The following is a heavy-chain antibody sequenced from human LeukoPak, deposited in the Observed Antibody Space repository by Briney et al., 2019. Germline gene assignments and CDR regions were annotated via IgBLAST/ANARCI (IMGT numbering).Heavy chain of an antibody. CDR1: GGSISSGSYY. V-gene: IGHV4-61*02. CDR3: AREGSGWYYFDY. Sequence: PSETLSLTCTVSGGSISSGSYYWSWIRQPAGKGLEWIGRIYTSGSTNYNPSLKSRVTISVDTSKHQFSLKLSSVTAADTAVYYCAREGSGWYYFDYWGQGTLVTVSS. D-gene: IGHD6-19*01. CDR2: IYTSGST. J-gene: IGHJ4*02.